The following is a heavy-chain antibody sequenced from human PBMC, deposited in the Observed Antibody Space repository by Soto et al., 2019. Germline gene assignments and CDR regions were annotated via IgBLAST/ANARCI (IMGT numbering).Heavy chain of an antibody. D-gene: IGHD3-3*01. Sequence: QVQLVESGGGVVQPGRSLRLSCAASGFTFSSYGMHWVRQAPGKGLELVAVIWYDGSNKYYADSVKGRFTISRDNSKNTLYLQMNSLRAEDTAVYYCARDRGGQTYYDFWSGYYTPYYFDYWGQGTLVTVSS. V-gene: IGHV3-33*01. J-gene: IGHJ4*02. CDR2: IWYDGSNK. CDR1: GFTFSSYG. CDR3: ARDRGGQTYYDFWSGYYTPYYFDY.